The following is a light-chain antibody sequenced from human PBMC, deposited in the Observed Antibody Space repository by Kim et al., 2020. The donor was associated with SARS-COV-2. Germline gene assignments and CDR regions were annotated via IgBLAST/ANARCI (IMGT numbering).Light chain of an antibody. CDR3: QQREDWPLT. Sequence: LSPGERATLSCRASQSVSTSLAWFQHKPGQAPRLLIHDASYRATGIPARFSGSGSGTDFTLTITGLQAEDFAVYYCQQREDWPLTFGGGTKVDIK. J-gene: IGKJ4*01. CDR2: DAS. V-gene: IGKV3-11*01. CDR1: QSVSTS.